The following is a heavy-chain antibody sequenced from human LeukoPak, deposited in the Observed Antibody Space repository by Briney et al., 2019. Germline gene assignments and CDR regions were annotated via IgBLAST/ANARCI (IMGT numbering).Heavy chain of an antibody. V-gene: IGHV5-51*01. CDR2: MYPGDSDT. D-gene: IGHD3-22*01. CDR3: AAYVYSGYDSFNI. J-gene: IGHJ3*02. CDR1: GYRFSSYW. Sequence: GESLKISCQGSGYRFSSYWIGWVRQMPGPGLEWMGVMYPGDSDTKYNPSFQGQVTISADNSISTAYLQWGSLKASDTAMYYCAAYVYSGYDSFNIWGQGTLVTVSS.